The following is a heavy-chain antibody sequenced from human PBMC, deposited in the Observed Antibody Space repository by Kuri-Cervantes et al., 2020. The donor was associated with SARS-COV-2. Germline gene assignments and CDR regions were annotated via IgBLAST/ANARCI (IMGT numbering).Heavy chain of an antibody. CDR3: ARQHRGVVLDVFDY. CDR2: IYHSGST. D-gene: IGHD3-16*01. CDR1: GGSISSHY. Sequence: SETLSLTCTVSGGSISSHYWNWIRQPPGKGLEWIGSIYHSGSTYYNPSLKSRVTISVDTSKNQFSLKLSSVTAADTALYYCARQHRGVVLDVFDYWGQGPLVTVSS. V-gene: IGHV4-59*08. J-gene: IGHJ4*02.